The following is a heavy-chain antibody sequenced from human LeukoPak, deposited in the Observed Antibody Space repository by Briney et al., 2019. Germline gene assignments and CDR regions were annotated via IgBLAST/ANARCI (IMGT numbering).Heavy chain of an antibody. J-gene: IGHJ5*02. D-gene: IGHD6-13*01. CDR3: ARVEEAAAFNP. V-gene: IGHV3-74*01. CDR2: INSVGSST. CDR1: GFTFSSYW. Sequence: GGSLRLSCAASGFTFSSYWMHWVRQAPGKGLVWVSRINSVGSSTSSADSVKGRFTISRDNAKNSLYLQMNSLRAEDTAVYYCARVEEAAAFNPWGQGTLVTVSS.